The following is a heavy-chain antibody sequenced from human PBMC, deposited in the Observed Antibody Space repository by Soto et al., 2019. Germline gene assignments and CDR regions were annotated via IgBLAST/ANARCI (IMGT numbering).Heavy chain of an antibody. CDR3: AKYGSGLRFLEWLLKGKGYGMDV. CDR1: GGSISSYY. J-gene: IGHJ6*02. V-gene: IGHV4-59*01. D-gene: IGHD3-3*01. Sequence: SETLSLTCTVSGGSISSYYWSWIRQPPGKGLEWIGYIYYSGSTNYNPSLKSRVTISVDTSKNQFSLKLSSVTAADTAVYYCAKYGSGLRFLEWLLKGKGYGMDVWGHGTTVT. CDR2: IYYSGST.